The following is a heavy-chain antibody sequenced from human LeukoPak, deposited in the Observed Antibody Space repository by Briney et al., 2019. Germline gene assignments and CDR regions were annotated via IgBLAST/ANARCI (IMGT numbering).Heavy chain of an antibody. CDR1: GYTFTGYY. V-gene: IGHV1-2*06. CDR2: INPNSGGT. J-gene: IGHJ6*02. D-gene: IGHD1-26*01. Sequence: GASMKVSCKASGYTFTGYYMHWVRQAPGQGLEWMGRINPNSGGTNYAQKFQGRVTMTRDTSISTAYMELSRLRSDDTAVYYCASEWELPTMRDGMDVWGQGTTVTVSS. CDR3: ASEWELPTMRDGMDV.